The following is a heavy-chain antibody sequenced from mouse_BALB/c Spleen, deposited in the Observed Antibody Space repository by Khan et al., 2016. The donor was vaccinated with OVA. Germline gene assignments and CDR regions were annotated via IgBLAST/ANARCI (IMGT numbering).Heavy chain of an antibody. CDR3: ATSTYRYAFAY. D-gene: IGHD2-14*01. CDR1: GDSITSGY. CDR2: MIYSGNT. J-gene: IGHJ3*01. V-gene: IGHV3-8*02. Sequence: EVQLVESGPSLVKPSQTLSLTCSVTGDSITSGYWSWIRKFPGNKLEYMGYMIYSGNTYYNPSLKSRISITRHTSKNQYYLQLNSVTTEDTATCYCATSTYRYAFAYWGQGTLVTVSA.